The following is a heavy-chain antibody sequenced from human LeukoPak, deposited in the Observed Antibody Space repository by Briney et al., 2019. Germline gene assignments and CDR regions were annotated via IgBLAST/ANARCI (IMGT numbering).Heavy chain of an antibody. D-gene: IGHD5-12*01. Sequence: PGGSLRLSCAASGFTFSSYEMNWVRQAPGKGLEWVSYISSSGSTIYYADSVKGRFTISRDNAKNSLYLQMNSLRAEDTAVYYCARSAYSGYDMRTVGYFDYWGQGTLVTVSS. CDR1: GFTFSSYE. CDR3: ARSAYSGYDMRTVGYFDY. CDR2: ISSSGSTI. J-gene: IGHJ4*02. V-gene: IGHV3-48*03.